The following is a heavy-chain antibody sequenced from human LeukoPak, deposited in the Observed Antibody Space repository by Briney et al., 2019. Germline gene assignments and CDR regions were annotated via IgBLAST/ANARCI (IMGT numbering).Heavy chain of an antibody. D-gene: IGHD3-22*01. CDR3: ARTMIPPRGAFDI. Sequence: PGGSLRLSCAASGFTFSSYAMSWVRQAPGKGLEWVSATSGSGGSTYYADSVKGRFTISRDNSKNTLYLQMNSLRAEDTAVYYCARTMIPPRGAFDIWGQGTMVTVSS. CDR2: TSGSGGST. J-gene: IGHJ3*02. CDR1: GFTFSSYA. V-gene: IGHV3-23*01.